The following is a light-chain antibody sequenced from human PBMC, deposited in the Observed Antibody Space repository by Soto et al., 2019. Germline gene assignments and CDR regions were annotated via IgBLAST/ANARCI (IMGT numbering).Light chain of an antibody. CDR2: EVS. CDR3: SSYAGSNNLGV. J-gene: IGLJ3*02. CDR1: SSDIGGYNY. V-gene: IGLV2-8*01. Sequence: QSALTQPPSASGSPGQSVTISCTGTSSDIGGYNYVSWYQHHPGKAPKVMIYEVSKRPSGVPDRFSGSKSGNTASLTVSGFKPEDEADYYCSSYAGSNNLGVFGRGTKLTVL.